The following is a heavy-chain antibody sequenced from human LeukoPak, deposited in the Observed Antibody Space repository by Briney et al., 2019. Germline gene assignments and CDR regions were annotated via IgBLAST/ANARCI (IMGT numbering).Heavy chain of an antibody. Sequence: GGSLRLSCAASGFTLSSYEMNWVRQAPGKGLEWVSYISSSGNTKHYVDSVKGRFTISRDNAKNSVYLQMNSLRNEDTAVYYCARDLTSVPTRWGQGTLVTVSS. CDR2: ISSSGNTK. D-gene: IGHD4-17*01. CDR1: GFTLSSYE. J-gene: IGHJ4*02. V-gene: IGHV3-48*03. CDR3: ARDLTSVPTR.